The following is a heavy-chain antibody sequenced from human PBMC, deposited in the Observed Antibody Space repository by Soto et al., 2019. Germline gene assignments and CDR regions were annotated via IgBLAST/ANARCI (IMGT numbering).Heavy chain of an antibody. D-gene: IGHD4-17*01. J-gene: IGHJ6*03. V-gene: IGHV3-48*01. CDR1: GFTFSSYS. CDR2: ISSSSSTI. Sequence: GGSLRLSCAASGFTFSSYSMNWVRQAPGKGREWVSYISSSSSTIYYADSVKGRFTISRDNAKNSLYLQMNSLRAEDTAVYYCARRPVTTTYYYYYMDVWGKGTTVTVSS. CDR3: ARRPVTTTYYYYYMDV.